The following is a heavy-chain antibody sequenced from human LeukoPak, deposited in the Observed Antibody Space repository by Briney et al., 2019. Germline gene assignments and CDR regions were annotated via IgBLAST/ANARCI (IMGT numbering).Heavy chain of an antibody. D-gene: IGHD3-22*01. J-gene: IGHJ4*02. Sequence: SVKVSCKASGGTFSSYAISWVRQAPGQGLEWMGGIIPIFGTANYAQKFQGRVTITTDESTSTAYMELSSLRSEDTAVYYCARCHYHDSSGYYYFFDYWGQGTLVTVSS. V-gene: IGHV1-69*05. CDR2: IIPIFGTA. CDR3: ARCHYHDSSGYYYFFDY. CDR1: GGTFSSYA.